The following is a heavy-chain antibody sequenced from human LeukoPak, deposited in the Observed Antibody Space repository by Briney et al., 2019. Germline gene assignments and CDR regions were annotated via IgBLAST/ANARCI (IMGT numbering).Heavy chain of an antibody. J-gene: IGHJ4*02. CDR1: GYSFTSYW. D-gene: IGHD3-10*01. CDR3: ARLRDSGSYVSHFDY. Sequence: TGESLKISCKGSGYSFTSYWIGWVRQLPGKGREWMGIIYPGDSDTRYSPSFQGQVTISADKSISTAYLQWSSLKASDTAMYYCARLRDSGSYVSHFDYWGQGTLVTVSS. V-gene: IGHV5-51*01. CDR2: IYPGDSDT.